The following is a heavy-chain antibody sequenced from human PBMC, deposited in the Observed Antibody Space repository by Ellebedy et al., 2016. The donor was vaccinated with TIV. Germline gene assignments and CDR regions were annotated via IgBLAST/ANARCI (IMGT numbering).Heavy chain of an antibody. D-gene: IGHD2-2*01. J-gene: IGHJ5*02. V-gene: IGHV1-2*02. Sequence: ASVKVSCKTSGYTFTGYYMHWVRQAPGQGLEWMGWINPNSGGTNFAQKFQGRVTMTRDTSISPAYMELSRLRSDDTAVYFCAIDPCSTTSCPWAHPWGQGTLVNVSS. CDR2: INPNSGGT. CDR3: AIDPCSTTSCPWAHP. CDR1: GYTFTGYY.